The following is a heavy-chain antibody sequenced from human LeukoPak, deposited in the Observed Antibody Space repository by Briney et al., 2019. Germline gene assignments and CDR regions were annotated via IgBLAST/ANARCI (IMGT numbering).Heavy chain of an antibody. V-gene: IGHV3-30*18. CDR1: GFTFSSYG. CDR2: ISYDGSNK. CDR3: AKLYTDLPQYYDILTGYYDEFDY. D-gene: IGHD3-9*01. Sequence: GGSLRLSCAASGFTFSSYGMHWVRQAPGKGLEWVAVISYDGSNKYYADSVKGRFTISRDNSKNTLYLQMNSLRAEDTAVYYCAKLYTDLPQYYDILTGYYDEFDYWGQGTLVTVSS. J-gene: IGHJ4*02.